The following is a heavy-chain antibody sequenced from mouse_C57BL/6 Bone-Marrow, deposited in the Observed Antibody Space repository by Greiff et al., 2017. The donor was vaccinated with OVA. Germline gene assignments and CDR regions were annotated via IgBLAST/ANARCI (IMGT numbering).Heavy chain of an antibody. CDR3: ARTRGPWLAY. CDR2: INPGSGGT. J-gene: IGHJ3*01. V-gene: IGHV1-54*01. Sequence: VQLQQSGAELVRPGTSVKLSCKASGYAFTNYLMQWVKQTPGQGLEWIGDINPGSGGTNYNEKFKGQATLTADKSSSAAYLQLSSLTSEDSAVYYCARTRGPWLAYWGQGTLVTVSA. CDR1: GYAFTNYL.